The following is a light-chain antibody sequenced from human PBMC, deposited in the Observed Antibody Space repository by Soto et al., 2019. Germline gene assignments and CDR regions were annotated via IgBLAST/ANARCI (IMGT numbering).Light chain of an antibody. V-gene: IGLV1-40*01. Sequence: QSALTQPPSMSGAPGQRVTLSCTGNNSNIGAGYGVNWYQQVPGTAPKLLIYGSQHRPSGVPDRFSGSKSDTSASLAITELQTEDEADYYCQSYDGSLKVFGGGTQLTVL. CDR1: NSNIGAGYG. CDR3: QSYDGSLKV. J-gene: IGLJ3*02. CDR2: GSQ.